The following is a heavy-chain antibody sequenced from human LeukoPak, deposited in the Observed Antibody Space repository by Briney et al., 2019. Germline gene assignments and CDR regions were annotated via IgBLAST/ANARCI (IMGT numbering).Heavy chain of an antibody. CDR3: ARADVVGATDPFDY. J-gene: IGHJ4*02. Sequence: SETLSLTCTVSGGSISSSSYYWGWIRQPPGKGLEWIGSIYYSGSTYYNPSLKSRVTISVDTSKNQFSLKLSSVTAADTAVYYCARADVVGATDPFDYWGQGTLVTVSS. CDR1: GGSISSSSYY. CDR2: IYYSGST. D-gene: IGHD1-26*01. V-gene: IGHV4-39*07.